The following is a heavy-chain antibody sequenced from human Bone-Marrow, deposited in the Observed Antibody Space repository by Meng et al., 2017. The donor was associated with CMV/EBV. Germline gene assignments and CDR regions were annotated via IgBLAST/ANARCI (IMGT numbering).Heavy chain of an antibody. CDR1: GFIFSTYS. V-gene: IGHV3-30*04. CDR3: ARSGLTNYDPGIAVAGARDPYYYYVMDV. CDR2: ISYDGSNK. Sequence: GGSLRLSCETSGFIFSTYSLHWVRQAPGKGLEWVAVISYDGSNKYYADSVKGRFTISRDNSKNTLYLQMNSLRAEHTAVYYCARSGLTNYDPGIAVAGARDPYYYYVMDVWGQGTTVTFSS. D-gene: IGHD6-19*01. J-gene: IGHJ6*02.